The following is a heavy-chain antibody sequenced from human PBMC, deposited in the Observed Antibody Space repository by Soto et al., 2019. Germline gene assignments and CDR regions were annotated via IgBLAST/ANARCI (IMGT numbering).Heavy chain of an antibody. J-gene: IGHJ6*02. D-gene: IGHD2-21*02. V-gene: IGHV2-5*02. CDR1: GFSLSTGGVG. Sequence: QITLKESGPSLVKPTQTLTLTCTFSGFSLSTGGVGVGWIRQPPGKALEWLALIYWDDDKRYSPSLRSRLTVTKDTSKNQVVLTMTNMDRVDTATYYCAHSRCGGDCLQSYSSHYYYGMDVWGQGTTVTVSS. CDR3: AHSRCGGDCLQSYSSHYYYGMDV. CDR2: IYWDDDK.